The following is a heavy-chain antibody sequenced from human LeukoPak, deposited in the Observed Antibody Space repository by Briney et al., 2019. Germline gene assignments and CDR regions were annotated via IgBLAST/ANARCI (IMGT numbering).Heavy chain of an antibody. CDR2: IYHSGST. Sequence: SQTLSLTCAVSGGSISRGGYSWSWIRQPPGKGLEWIGYIYHSGSTYYNPSLKSRVTISVDRSKNQFSLKLSSVTAADTAVYYCARGPRSYMVDYWGQGTLVTVSS. V-gene: IGHV4-30-2*01. CDR3: ARGPRSYMVDY. D-gene: IGHD1-26*01. CDR1: GGSISRGGYS. J-gene: IGHJ4*02.